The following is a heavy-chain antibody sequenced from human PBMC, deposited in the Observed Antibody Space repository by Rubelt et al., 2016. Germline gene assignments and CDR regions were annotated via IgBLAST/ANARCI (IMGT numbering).Heavy chain of an antibody. Sequence: IGSIYYSGSTYYNPSLKSRVTISVDTSKNQFSLKLSSVTAADTAVYYCARAQRPRVGMDVWGQGTTVTVSS. J-gene: IGHJ6*02. V-gene: IGHV4-39*01. CDR2: IYYSGST. D-gene: IGHD5-24*01. CDR3: ARAQRPRVGMDV.